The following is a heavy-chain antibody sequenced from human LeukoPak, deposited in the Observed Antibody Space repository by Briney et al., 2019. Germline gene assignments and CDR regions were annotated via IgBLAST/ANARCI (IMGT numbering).Heavy chain of an antibody. CDR2: FDPENGET. Sequence: APVKVSCKVSGYIFTELSMHWVRQAPGKGLEWMGSFDPENGETLYAQEFQSRVTLTEDTSADTAYMELISLRSEDTAVYYCTRSAVVLPYYFDYWGQGTLVTVSS. CDR3: TRSAVVLPYYFDY. V-gene: IGHV1-24*01. D-gene: IGHD3-22*01. J-gene: IGHJ4*02. CDR1: GYIFTELS.